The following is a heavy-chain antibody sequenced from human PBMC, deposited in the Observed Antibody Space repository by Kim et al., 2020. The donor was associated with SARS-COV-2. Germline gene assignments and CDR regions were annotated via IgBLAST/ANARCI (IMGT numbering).Heavy chain of an antibody. J-gene: IGHJ4*02. CDR1: GFTFSRHW. CDR2: INTDDTII. Sequence: GGSLRLSCAVSGFTFSRHWMHWVRQAPGKGLMWISRINTDDTIIDYADSVKGRFTISRDNAKSTLYLQMNSLRDEDTAVYYCVRDSSATYWGQGTLVTVSS. V-gene: IGHV3-74*01. CDR3: VRDSSATY. D-gene: IGHD3-22*01.